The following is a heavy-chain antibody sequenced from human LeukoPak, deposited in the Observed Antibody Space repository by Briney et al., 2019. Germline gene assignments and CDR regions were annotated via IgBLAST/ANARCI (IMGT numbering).Heavy chain of an antibody. D-gene: IGHD4-17*01. CDR1: GYTFTSYD. CDR3: ASSATVTTFLVEDY. J-gene: IGHJ4*02. V-gene: IGHV1-8*01. CDR2: MNPNSGNT. Sequence: ASVKVSCKASGYTFTSYDINWVRQATGQGLEWMGWMNPNSGNTGYAQKFQGRVTMTRNTSISTAYMELSSLRSEDTAVYYCASSATVTTFLVEDYWGQGTLVTVSS.